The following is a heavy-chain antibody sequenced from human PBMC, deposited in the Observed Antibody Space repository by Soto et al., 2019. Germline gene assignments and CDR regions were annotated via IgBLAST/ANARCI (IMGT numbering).Heavy chain of an antibody. CDR2: IDATSNIK. CDR1: GFAFSSYE. Sequence: EVQLVESGGGLVWPGGSLTLSCAASGFAFSSYEMNWVRQAPGKGLEWVSYIDATSNIKHYADSVEGRFTISRDNSKNSMFQQMNSMGAEDTAVYYCARDRWHRDWHPGAFDIWGRGTMVTVSS. CDR3: ARDRWHRDWHPGAFDI. J-gene: IGHJ3*02. D-gene: IGHD3-9*01. V-gene: IGHV3-48*03.